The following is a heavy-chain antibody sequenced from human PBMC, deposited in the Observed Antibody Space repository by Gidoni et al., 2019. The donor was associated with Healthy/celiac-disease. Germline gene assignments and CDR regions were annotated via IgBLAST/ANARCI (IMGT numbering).Heavy chain of an antibody. CDR3: ARGMGIVVVTPDDYYYGMDV. Sequence: QVQLVQSGAEVKKPGSSVKVSCKASGGTFSSYAISWVRQAPGQGLEWMGGIIPIFGTANYAQKFQGRVTITADESTSTAYMELSSLRSEDTAVYYCARGMGIVVVTPDDYYYGMDVWGQGTTVTVSS. J-gene: IGHJ6*02. V-gene: IGHV1-69*01. D-gene: IGHD2-21*02. CDR2: IIPIFGTA. CDR1: GGTFSSYA.